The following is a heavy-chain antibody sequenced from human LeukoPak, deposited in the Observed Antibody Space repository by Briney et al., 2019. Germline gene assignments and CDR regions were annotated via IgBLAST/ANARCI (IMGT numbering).Heavy chain of an antibody. D-gene: IGHD2-15*01. CDR3: ARDQTPFQYCSGGSCYYDY. CDR2: IKQDGSEK. J-gene: IGHJ4*02. Sequence: GGSLRLSCAASGFTFSSYWMSWVRQAPGKGLEWVANIKQDGSEKYYVDSVKGRFTISRDNAKNSLYLQMNSLRAEDTAVYYCARDQTPFQYCSGGSCYYDYWGQGTLVTVSS. V-gene: IGHV3-7*01. CDR1: GFTFSSYW.